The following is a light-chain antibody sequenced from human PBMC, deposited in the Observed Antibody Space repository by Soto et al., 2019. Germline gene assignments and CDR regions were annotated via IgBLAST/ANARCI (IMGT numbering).Light chain of an antibody. Sequence: NFMLTQPHSVSASPGKTVTMSCTRSSGSIDNNYVQWYQQRPGSSPTTVIYEDNQRPSGVPDRFSGSIDSSSNSASLTISGMKTEDEADYYCQSYDNNNHWVFGGGTKLTVL. CDR3: QSYDNNNHWV. V-gene: IGLV6-57*01. J-gene: IGLJ3*02. CDR1: SGSIDNNY. CDR2: EDN.